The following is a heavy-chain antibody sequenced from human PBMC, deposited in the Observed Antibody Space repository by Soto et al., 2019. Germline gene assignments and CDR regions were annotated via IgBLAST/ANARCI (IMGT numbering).Heavy chain of an antibody. CDR1: TFSMYS. CDR2: ISSGAAYI. V-gene: IGHV3-21*01. CDR3: TRDEGGSYDSWFHP. D-gene: IGHD1-26*01. J-gene: IGHJ5*02. Sequence: EVQVVESRGGLVKPGGSLTLSCNFTFSMYSMNWVRQAPGKGLEWVASISSGAAYIKYADSVQGRFTISRDNAKNSVSLQMSSLRVEDTAVYFCTRDEGGSYDSWFHPWGQGTQVTVSA.